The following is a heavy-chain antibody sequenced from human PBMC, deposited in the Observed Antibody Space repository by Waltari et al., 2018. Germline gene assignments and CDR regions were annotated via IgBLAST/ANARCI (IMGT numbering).Heavy chain of an antibody. Sequence: QLQLQESGPGLVKPSETLSLTCTVSGGSISSRSYYWGWIRQPPGKGLEWIGSIYYSGSTYYNPSLKSRVTIAVDTSKNQFSRKLSSVTAADTAVYYCARLWQDDSSGHNDYWGQGTLVTVSS. D-gene: IGHD3-22*01. CDR1: GGSISSRSYY. J-gene: IGHJ4*02. CDR3: ARLWQDDSSGHNDY. CDR2: IYYSGST. V-gene: IGHV4-39*01.